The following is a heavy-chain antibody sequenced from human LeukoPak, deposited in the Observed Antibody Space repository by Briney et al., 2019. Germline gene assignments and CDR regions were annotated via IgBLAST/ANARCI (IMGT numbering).Heavy chain of an antibody. V-gene: IGHV4-59*08. CDR2: IYYSGST. CDR3: ARQLVYYYGSGSRANYYYYGMDV. D-gene: IGHD3-10*01. J-gene: IGHJ6*02. Sequence: SETLSFTCTVSGGSISSYYWSWIRQPPGKGLEWIGYIYYSGSTNYNPSLKSRVTISVDTSKNHFSLKLSSVTAADTAVYYCARQLVYYYGSGSRANYYYYGMDVWGQGTTVTVSS. CDR1: GGSISSYY.